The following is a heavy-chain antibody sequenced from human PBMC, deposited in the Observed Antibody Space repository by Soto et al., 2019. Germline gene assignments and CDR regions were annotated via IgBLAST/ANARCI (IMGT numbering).Heavy chain of an antibody. J-gene: IGHJ4*02. V-gene: IGHV4-34*01. D-gene: IGHD3-10*01. CDR3: ARGSLDTVESRSFYEY. CDR1: GGSFSAYY. Sequence: PSETLSLTCAVYGGSFSAYYWSWIRQPPGKGLEWIGEINHSGGTSYNPSLKSRVTISVDTSKSQFSLKLTSVTAADRAVYYCARGSLDTVESRSFYEYWCQAPPVTVS. CDR2: INHSGGT.